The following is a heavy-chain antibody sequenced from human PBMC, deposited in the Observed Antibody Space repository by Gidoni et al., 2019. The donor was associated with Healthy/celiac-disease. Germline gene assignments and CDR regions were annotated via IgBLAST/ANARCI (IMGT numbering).Heavy chain of an antibody. CDR1: GYSISSGYY. D-gene: IGHD4-17*01. CDR3: ARGLFDYGDYV. J-gene: IGHJ4*02. CDR2: IYHSGST. V-gene: IGHV4-38-2*01. Sequence: QVQLQESGPGLVQPSETLSLTCAVSGYSISSGYYWGWIRQPPGKGLEWIGSIYHSGSTYYNPSLKSRVTISVDTSKNQFSLKLSSVTAADTAVYYCARGLFDYGDYVGGQGTLVTVSS.